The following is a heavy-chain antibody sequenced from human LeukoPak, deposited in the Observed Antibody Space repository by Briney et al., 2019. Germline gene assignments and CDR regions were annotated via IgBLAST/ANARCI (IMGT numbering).Heavy chain of an antibody. CDR3: ARGLVPGFLDY. V-gene: IGHV3-74*01. Sequence: GGSLTLYCATRKFTFSSSWMYWVRQALGKELVWVSRINSDESITTYADSVKGRFTISRDNAKNTLYLQMNSLRAEDTAVYYCARGLVPGFLDYWGQGTPVTVSS. J-gene: IGHJ4*02. CDR1: KFTFSSSW. D-gene: IGHD4-11*01. CDR2: INSDESIT.